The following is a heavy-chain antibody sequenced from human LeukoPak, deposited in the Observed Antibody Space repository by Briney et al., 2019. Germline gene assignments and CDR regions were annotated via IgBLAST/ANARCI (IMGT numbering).Heavy chain of an antibody. V-gene: IGHV4-38-2*02. J-gene: IGHJ4*02. D-gene: IGHD2-2*01. CDR3: ARPAAYKYYFDY. CDR2: IYHSGST. CDR1: GGSISSGYY. Sequence: SETLSLTCTVSGGSISSGYYWGWIRQPPGKGLEWIGSIYHSGSTYYNPSLKSRVTISVDTSKNQFSLKLSSVTAADTAVYYCARPAAYKYYFDYWGQGTLVTVSS.